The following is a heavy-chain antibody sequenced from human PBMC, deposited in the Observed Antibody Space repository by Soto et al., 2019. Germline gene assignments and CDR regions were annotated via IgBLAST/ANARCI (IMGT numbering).Heavy chain of an antibody. V-gene: IGHV1-8*01. CDR1: GYTFTSYD. D-gene: IGHD1-1*01. CDR2: MNPNSGNT. J-gene: IGHJ6*03. CDR3: ARGPELERLVYSYRDV. Sequence: SCKASGYTFTSYDINWVLQATGQGLEWMGWMNPNSGNTGYAQKFQGRVTMTRNTSISTAYMELSSLRSEDTAVYYCARGPELERLVYSYRDVWGKGTTVTVSS.